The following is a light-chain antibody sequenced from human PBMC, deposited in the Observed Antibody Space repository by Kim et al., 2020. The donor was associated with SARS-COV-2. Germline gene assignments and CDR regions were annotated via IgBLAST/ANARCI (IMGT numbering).Light chain of an antibody. CDR1: SSDVGGYNF. CDR3: SSYRSSRNVA. V-gene: IGLV2-14*03. J-gene: IGLJ2*01. Sequence: GQSITISCTGTSSDVGGYNFVSWYQQHPGKAPKLMIYDVTNRPSGVSNRFSGSKSGNTASLTISGLQAEDEADYYCSSYRSSRNVAFGGGTQLTVL. CDR2: DVT.